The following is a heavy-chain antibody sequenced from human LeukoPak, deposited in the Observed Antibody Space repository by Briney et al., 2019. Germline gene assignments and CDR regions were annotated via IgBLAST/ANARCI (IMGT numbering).Heavy chain of an antibody. CDR1: GYTFTGYY. V-gene: IGHV1-46*01. J-gene: IGHJ6*02. CDR2: INPSGGST. Sequence: ASVKVSCKASGYTFTGYYIHWVRQAPGQGLEWMGIINPSGGSTSYAQKFQGRVTMTRDTSTSTVYMELNSLRSEDTAVYYCARDEAGYYYGLDVWGQGTTVTVSS. CDR3: ARDEAGYYYGLDV.